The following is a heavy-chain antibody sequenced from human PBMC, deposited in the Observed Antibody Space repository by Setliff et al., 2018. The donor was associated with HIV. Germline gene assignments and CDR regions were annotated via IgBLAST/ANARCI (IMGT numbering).Heavy chain of an antibody. Sequence: ASVKVSCKASGGTFSSYAISWVRQAPGQGLEWMGGVIPIFGTANYAQKFQGRVTITTDESTSTAYMELSSLGSEDTAVYYCARARHNWGRSERYYFDYWGQGTLVTVSS. D-gene: IGHD7-27*01. CDR3: ARARHNWGRSERYYFDY. CDR1: GGTFSSYA. CDR2: VIPIFGTA. V-gene: IGHV1-69*05. J-gene: IGHJ4*02.